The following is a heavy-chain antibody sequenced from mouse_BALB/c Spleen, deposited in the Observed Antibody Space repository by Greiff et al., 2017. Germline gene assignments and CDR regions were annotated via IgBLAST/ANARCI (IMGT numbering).Heavy chain of an antibody. CDR3: ARERYYGSFDY. CDR2: IYYSGTI. V-gene: IGHV3-5*02. CDR1: GISITTGNYR. D-gene: IGHD1-1*01. Sequence: EVKLVESGPGLVKPSQTVSLTCTVTGISITTGNYRWSWIRQFPGNKLEWIGYIYYSGTITYNPSLTSRTTITRDTSKNQFFLEMNSLTAEDTATYYCARERYYGSFDYWGQGTTLTVSS. J-gene: IGHJ2*01.